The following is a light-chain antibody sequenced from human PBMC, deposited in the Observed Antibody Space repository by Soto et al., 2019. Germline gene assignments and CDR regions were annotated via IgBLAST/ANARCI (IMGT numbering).Light chain of an antibody. Sequence: DIQMTQSPSSLSASVGDRVTITCRASQSISSYLNWYQEKPGKAPKVLIYAASRLQGGVPSRISGSGSGTDFTLTINSLRPEDFATYYCQQSSSTPWTFGQGTKVEIK. V-gene: IGKV1-39*01. CDR1: QSISSY. CDR2: AAS. CDR3: QQSSSTPWT. J-gene: IGKJ1*01.